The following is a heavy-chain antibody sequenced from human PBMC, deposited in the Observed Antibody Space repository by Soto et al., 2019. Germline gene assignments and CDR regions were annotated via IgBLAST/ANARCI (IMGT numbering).Heavy chain of an antibody. V-gene: IGHV3-74*01. CDR1: GFTFSSYW. Sequence: EVQLVESGGGLVQPGGSLRLSCAASGFTFSSYWMHWVRQAPGKGLVWVSRINSDGSSTSYADSVKGRFTISRDNAKNTLYLRMNSLSAEDTAVYYCARGGSLNWYFDLWGRGTLVTVSS. D-gene: IGHD1-26*01. CDR3: ARGGSLNWYFDL. CDR2: INSDGSST. J-gene: IGHJ2*01.